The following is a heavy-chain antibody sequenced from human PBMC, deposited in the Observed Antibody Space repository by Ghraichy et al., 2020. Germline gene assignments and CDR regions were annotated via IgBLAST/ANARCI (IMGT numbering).Heavy chain of an antibody. CDR2: ISGSGGST. CDR1: GFTFSSYA. J-gene: IGHJ6*02. CDR3: ARKGPSSTSWRYSWRESDGMDV. D-gene: IGHD2-2*01. Sequence: GGSLRLSCAASGFTFSSYAMSWVRQAPGKGLEWVSAISGSGGSTYYADSVKGRFTISRDNSKNTLYLQMNSLRAEDTAVYYCARKGPSSTSWRYSWRESDGMDVWGQGTTVTVSS. V-gene: IGHV3-23*01.